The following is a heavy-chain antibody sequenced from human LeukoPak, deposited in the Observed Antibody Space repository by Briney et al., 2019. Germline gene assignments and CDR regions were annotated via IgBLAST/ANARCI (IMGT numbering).Heavy chain of an antibody. D-gene: IGHD3-3*01. CDR1: GFTFSSYS. Sequence: PGGSLRLSRAASGFTFSSYSMNWVRQAPGKGLEWVSYISSSSSTIYYADSVKGRFTISRDNAKNSLYLQMNSLRAEDTAVYYCARDAYYDFWSGYYAPKANYYGMDVWGQGTTVTVSS. J-gene: IGHJ6*02. V-gene: IGHV3-48*01. CDR3: ARDAYYDFWSGYYAPKANYYGMDV. CDR2: ISSSSSTI.